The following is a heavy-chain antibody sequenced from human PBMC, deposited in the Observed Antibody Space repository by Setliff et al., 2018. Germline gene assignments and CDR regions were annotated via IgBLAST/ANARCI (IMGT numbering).Heavy chain of an antibody. CDR1: GYTFTGYY. V-gene: IGHV1-2*04. J-gene: IGHJ3*01. CDR2: INPNSGGT. CDR3: ARSDHLVVDGFDV. Sequence: PSVKVSCKASGYTFTGYYMHWVRQAPGQGLEWMGWINPNSGGTNYAQKFQGWVTMTRDTSISTAYMELSRLRSDDTAVYYCARSDHLVVDGFDVWGQGTMVTVSS. D-gene: IGHD3-16*01.